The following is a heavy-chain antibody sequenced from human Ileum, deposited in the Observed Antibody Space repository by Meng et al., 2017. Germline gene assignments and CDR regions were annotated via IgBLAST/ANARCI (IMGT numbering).Heavy chain of an antibody. V-gene: IGHV4-61*08. CDR3: ARDHMGSLDY. CDR2: AST. CDR1: GGSVSRAGYQ. D-gene: IGHD1-26*01. J-gene: IGHJ4*02. Sequence: QVPLHESGPGLVRPSETLSLICTVSGGSVSRAGYQCGWIRQPPGTVLEWIGYASTTYNPALKSRVTISLDTSRNQFSLSLSSVTAADTAVYYCARDHMGSLDYWGQGILVTVSS.